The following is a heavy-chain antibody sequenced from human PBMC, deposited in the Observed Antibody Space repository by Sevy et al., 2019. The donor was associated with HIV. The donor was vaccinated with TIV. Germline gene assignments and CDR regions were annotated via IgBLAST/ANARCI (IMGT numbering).Heavy chain of an antibody. CDR2: IKSKTDGGTT. D-gene: IGHD2-15*01. CDR1: GFTFSNAW. CDR3: INSVVVVAAQNYYFDY. Sequence: GGSLRLSCAASGFTFSNAWMSWVRQAPGKGLEWVGRIKSKTDGGTTDYAAPVKGRFTISRDDSKNTLYLQMNSLKTEDTAVYYCINSVVVVAAQNYYFDYWGQGTLVTVSS. J-gene: IGHJ4*02. V-gene: IGHV3-15*01.